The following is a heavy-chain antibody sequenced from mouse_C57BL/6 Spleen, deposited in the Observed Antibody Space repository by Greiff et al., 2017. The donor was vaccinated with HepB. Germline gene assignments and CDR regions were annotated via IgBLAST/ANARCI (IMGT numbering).Heavy chain of an antibody. V-gene: IGHV1-82*01. Sequence: VQLQQSGPELVKPGASVKISCKASGYAFSSSWMNWVKQRPGKGLEWIGRIYPGDGDTNYNEKFKSKATLTVDKSSSTAYMQLSSLTSEDSAVYYCARSVVATYYYAMDYWGQGTSVTVSS. CDR1: GYAFSSSW. J-gene: IGHJ4*01. D-gene: IGHD1-1*01. CDR3: ARSVVATYYYAMDY. CDR2: IYPGDGDT.